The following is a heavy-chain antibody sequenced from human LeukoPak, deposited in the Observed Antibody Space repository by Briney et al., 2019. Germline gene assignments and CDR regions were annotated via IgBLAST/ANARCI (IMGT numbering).Heavy chain of an antibody. CDR1: GFTFSSYW. D-gene: IGHD6-13*01. J-gene: IGHJ6*03. Sequence: GGSLRLSCAASGFTFSSYWMHWVRQAPGKGLVWVSRINGDGSSTRYADSVKGRFTISRDNAKNTLYLHMNSLRAEDTAVYYCAREEAAADFYYYYYMDVWGKGTTVTVSS. V-gene: IGHV3-74*01. CDR3: AREEAAADFYYYYYMDV. CDR2: INGDGSST.